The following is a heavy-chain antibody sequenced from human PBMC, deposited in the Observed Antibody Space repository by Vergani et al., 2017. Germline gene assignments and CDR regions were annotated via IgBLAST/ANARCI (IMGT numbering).Heavy chain of an antibody. Sequence: QVQLVESGGGVVQPGRSLRLSCAASGFTFSSYAMHWVRQAPGKGLGWVAVISYDGSNKYYADSVKGRFTTSRDNSKNTLYLQMNSRRAEDTAVYFCAKVMDLYYDFWGVYATEDYWGQGTLVTVSS. D-gene: IGHD3-3*01. J-gene: IGHJ4*02. CDR1: GFTFSSYA. CDR2: ISYDGSNK. V-gene: IGHV3-30-3*01. CDR3: AKVMDLYYDFWGVYATEDY.